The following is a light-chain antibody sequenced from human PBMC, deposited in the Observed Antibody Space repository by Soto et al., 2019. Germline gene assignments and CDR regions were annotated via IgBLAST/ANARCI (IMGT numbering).Light chain of an antibody. V-gene: IGLV2-11*01. CDR1: SSDVGAYNY. Sequence: QSALTQPRSVSGSPGQSVTISCTGTSSDVGAYNYVSWYQQHPGKAPKLIIYDVSQRPSGVPDRFSASKSGNTASLTISGFQAEDEADYYCCSYEVSIIFVFGGGTKLTVL. J-gene: IGLJ2*01. CDR2: DVS. CDR3: CSYEVSIIFV.